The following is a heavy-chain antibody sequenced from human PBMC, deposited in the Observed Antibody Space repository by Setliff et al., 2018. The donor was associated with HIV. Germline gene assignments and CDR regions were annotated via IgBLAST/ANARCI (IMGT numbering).Heavy chain of an antibody. J-gene: IGHJ2*01. D-gene: IGHD2-2*01. V-gene: IGHV4-59*11. Sequence: SETLSLTCAVYGGSFGDQFWNWIRQPPGKGLEWIGSIYYSGSTNYNPSLKSRVTTSVETSKNQFSLKLSSVTAADTAVYYCARDKTYCNYSRCSRAGWYFDLWGRGTLVTVSS. CDR3: ARDKTYCNYSRCSRAGWYFDL. CDR2: IYYSGST. CDR1: GGSFGDQF.